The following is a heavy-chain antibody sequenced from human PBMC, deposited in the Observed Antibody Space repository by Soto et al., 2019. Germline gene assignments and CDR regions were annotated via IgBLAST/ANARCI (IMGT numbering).Heavy chain of an antibody. D-gene: IGHD6-19*01. CDR3: ARLYSSGWYGPGRY. CDR1: GFTFDDYG. Sequence: GGSLRLSCAASGFTFDDYGMSWVRQAPGKGLEWVSGINWNGGSTGYADSVKGRFTISRDNAKNSLYLQMNSLRAEDTALYYCARLYSSGWYGPGRYWGQGTLVTSPQ. J-gene: IGHJ4*02. CDR2: INWNGGST. V-gene: IGHV3-20*04.